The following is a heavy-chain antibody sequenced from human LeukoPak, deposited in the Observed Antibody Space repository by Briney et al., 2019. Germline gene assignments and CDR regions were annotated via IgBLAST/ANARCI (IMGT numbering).Heavy chain of an antibody. V-gene: IGHV3-30-3*01. Sequence: GGSLRLSCAASGFTFSSYAMHWVRQAPGKGLEWVAVISYDGSNKYYADSVKGRFTISRDNSKNTLYLQMNSLRAEDTAVYYCARGGSIVVVVAAMDLWGQGTLVTVSS. CDR1: GFTFSSYA. J-gene: IGHJ4*02. CDR2: ISYDGSNK. D-gene: IGHD2-15*01. CDR3: ARGGSIVVVVAAMDL.